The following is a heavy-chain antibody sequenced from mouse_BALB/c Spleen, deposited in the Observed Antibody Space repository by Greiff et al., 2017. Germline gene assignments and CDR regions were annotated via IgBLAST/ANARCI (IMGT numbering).Heavy chain of an antibody. CDR2: ISSGGGNT. D-gene: IGHD2-14*01. Sequence: EVQVVESGGGLVKPGGSLKLSCAASGFTFSSYTMSWVRQTPEKRLEWVATISSGGGNTYYPDSVKGRFTISRDNAKNNLYLQMSSLRSEDTALYYCARYRYWDWYFDVWGAGTTVTVSS. CDR1: GFTFSSYT. J-gene: IGHJ1*01. CDR3: ARYRYWDWYFDV. V-gene: IGHV5-9*03.